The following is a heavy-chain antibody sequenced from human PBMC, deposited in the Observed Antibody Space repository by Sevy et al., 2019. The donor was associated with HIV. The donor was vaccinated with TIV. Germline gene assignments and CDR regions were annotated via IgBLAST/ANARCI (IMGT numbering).Heavy chain of an antibody. CDR2: IYHSGTT. Sequence: TRSLTCAVSGDSISSHNWWSWVRQPPGKGLEWIGEIYHSGTTNYNPSLRRRATILLDKSKNHFSLNMNSVTAADTAVYYCATVFYRRKANWFDTWGQGTLVTVSS. CDR3: ATVFYRRKANWFDT. CDR1: GDSISSHNW. J-gene: IGHJ5*02. V-gene: IGHV4-4*02.